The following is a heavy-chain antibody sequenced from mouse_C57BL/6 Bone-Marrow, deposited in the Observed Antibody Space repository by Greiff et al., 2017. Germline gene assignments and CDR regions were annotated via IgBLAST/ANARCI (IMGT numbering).Heavy chain of an antibody. CDR1: GYTFTDYY. D-gene: IGHD1-2*01. CDR2: INPYNGGT. V-gene: IGHV1-19*01. CDR3: ARSHYYRPWYFDV. Sequence: EVQLQQSGPVLVKPGASVKMSCKASGYTFTDYYMNWVKQSHGKSLEWIGVINPYNGGTSYNQKFKGKATLTVDKSSSTAYMELNSLTSEDSAVYYCARSHYYRPWYFDVWGTGTTVTVSS. J-gene: IGHJ1*03.